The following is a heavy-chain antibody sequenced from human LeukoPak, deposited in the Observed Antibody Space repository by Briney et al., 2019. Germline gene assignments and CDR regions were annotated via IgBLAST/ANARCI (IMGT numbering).Heavy chain of an antibody. CDR1: GFTFSSYS. J-gene: IGHJ4*02. V-gene: IGHV3-21*04. CDR3: ARDKVIATVTPPFDY. CDR2: ISSSSSYI. Sequence: GGSLRLSCAASGFTFSSYSMNWVRQAPGKGLEWVSSISSSSSYIYYADSVKGRFTISRDNAKNSLYLQMNSLRAEDMAVYFCARDKVIATVTPPFDYWGQGTLVTVSS. D-gene: IGHD4-17*01.